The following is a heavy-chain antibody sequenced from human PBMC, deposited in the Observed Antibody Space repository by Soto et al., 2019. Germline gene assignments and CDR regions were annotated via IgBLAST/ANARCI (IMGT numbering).Heavy chain of an antibody. CDR3: ARVPGEGIAARLYHNYYYDYGMDV. CDR2: IYHSGST. D-gene: IGHD6-6*01. V-gene: IGHV4-4*02. Sequence: PSETLSLTCAVSGGSISSSNWWSWVRQPPGKGLEWIGEIYHSGSTNYNPSLKSRVTISVDKSKNQFSLKLSSVTAADTAVYYCARVPGEGIAARLYHNYYYDYGMDVWGQGTTVTFSS. J-gene: IGHJ6*02. CDR1: GGSISSSNW.